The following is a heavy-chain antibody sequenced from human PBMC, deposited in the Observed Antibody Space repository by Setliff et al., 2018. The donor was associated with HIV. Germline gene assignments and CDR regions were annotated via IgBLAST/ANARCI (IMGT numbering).Heavy chain of an antibody. CDR2: INYDESSE. CDR3: AKSIDPTGFFYYYMDV. CDR1: GFTFSVHG. V-gene: IGHV3-30*02. Sequence: GGSLRLSCAASGFTFSVHGMHWVRQAPGKGLEWVAFINYDESSEYYADSVKGRVSISRDNSKNTVYLQMSSLRTEDTGVYYCAKSIDPTGFFYYYMDVWGKGTTVTVSS. D-gene: IGHD4-17*01. J-gene: IGHJ6*03.